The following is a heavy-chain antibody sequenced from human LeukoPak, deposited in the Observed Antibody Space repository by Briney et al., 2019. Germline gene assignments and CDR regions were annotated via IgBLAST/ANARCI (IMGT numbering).Heavy chain of an antibody. CDR3: ARARSYRYCSGGSCYSKYNWFDP. CDR2: ISAYNGNT. J-gene: IGHJ5*02. Sequence: GASVKVSCKASGYTFTSYGISWVRQAPGQGLEWMGWISAYNGNTNYAQKLQGRVTMTTDTSTSTAYMELSSLRSEDTAVYYCARARSYRYCSGGSCYSKYNWFDPWGQGTLVTVSS. V-gene: IGHV1-18*01. CDR1: GYTFTSYG. D-gene: IGHD2-15*01.